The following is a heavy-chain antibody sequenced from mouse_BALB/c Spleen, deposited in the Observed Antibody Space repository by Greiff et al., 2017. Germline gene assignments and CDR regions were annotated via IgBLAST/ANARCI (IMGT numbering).Heavy chain of an antibody. CDR2: ISSGGSYT. CDR1: GFTFSSYG. Sequence: DVHLVESGGDLVKPGGSLKLSCAASGFTFSSYGMSWVRQTPDKRLEWVATISSGGSYTYYPDSVKGRFTISRDNAKNTLYLQMSSLKSEDTAMYYCARQRDYDEEGYAMDYWGQGTSVTVSS. V-gene: IGHV5-6*01. J-gene: IGHJ4*01. D-gene: IGHD2-4*01. CDR3: ARQRDYDEEGYAMDY.